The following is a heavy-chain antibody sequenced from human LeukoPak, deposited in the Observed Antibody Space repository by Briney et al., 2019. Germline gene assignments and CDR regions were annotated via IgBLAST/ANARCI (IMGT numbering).Heavy chain of an antibody. V-gene: IGHV1-18*01. J-gene: IGHJ3*02. CDR3: ARTGGYDPQLAFDI. D-gene: IGHD5-12*01. CDR2: ISTYNGNT. Sequence: ASVKVSCKASGYTFTSYGISWVRQAPRQGLEWMGWISTYNGNTNYAQKFQGRVAMTTDTSTNTAYMDLRSLRFDDTAVYYCARTGGYDPQLAFDIWGQGTLFTVSS. CDR1: GYTFTSYG.